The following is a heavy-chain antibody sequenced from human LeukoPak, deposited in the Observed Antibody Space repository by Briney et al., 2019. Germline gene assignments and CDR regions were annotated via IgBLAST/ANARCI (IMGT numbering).Heavy chain of an antibody. CDR3: ARGVSITGILPFDY. Sequence: GASVKVSCKASGYTFTGYYMHWVRQAPGQGLEWMGWINPNSGCTNYAQKFQGWVTMTRDTSISTAYMELRRLRSDDTAVYYCARGVSITGILPFDYWGQGTLVTVSS. CDR1: GYTFTGYY. J-gene: IGHJ4*02. D-gene: IGHD1-20*01. CDR2: INPNSGCT. V-gene: IGHV1-2*04.